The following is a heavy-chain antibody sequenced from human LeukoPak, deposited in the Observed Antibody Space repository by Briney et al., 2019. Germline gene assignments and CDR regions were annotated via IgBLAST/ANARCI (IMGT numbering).Heavy chain of an antibody. CDR3: ARVQGSPY. Sequence: GGSLRLSCTASGFTFSDYTLNWVRQPPGKGLEWLSSITGDSSYIYYADSVKGRLTVSRDNAKNSLYLHINSLRVEDTAVYYCARVQGSPYWGQGTLVTVSS. J-gene: IGHJ4*02. CDR2: ITGDSSYI. V-gene: IGHV3-21*01. CDR1: GFTFSDYT.